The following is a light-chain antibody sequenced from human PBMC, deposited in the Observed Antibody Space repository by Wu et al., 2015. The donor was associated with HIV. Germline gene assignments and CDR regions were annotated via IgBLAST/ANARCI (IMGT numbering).Light chain of an antibody. Sequence: ATVSCRASQRIDSRSLAWYQQRLGQAPRLLISAASNRAAGIPDGFNGSGSGTDFILTISGLEPEDSAVYLCQQYGGSPPVTFGQGTRLEIK. CDR3: QQYGGSPPVT. CDR1: QRIDSRS. V-gene: IGKV3-20*01. CDR2: AAS. J-gene: IGKJ5*01.